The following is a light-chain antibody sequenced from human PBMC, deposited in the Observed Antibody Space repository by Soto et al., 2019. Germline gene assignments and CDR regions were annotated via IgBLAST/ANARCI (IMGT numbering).Light chain of an antibody. CDR1: SSNIGGNT. V-gene: IGLV1-44*01. Sequence: SVQGHPRSASGTPGQRVTFSCSGSSSNIGGNTVSWFQHLPRTAPKLLIFSNSQRPSGVPDRFSGAKSGTSASLAISGLQPEDEANYYCATWDDGLSAYVFGTGTKV. CDR3: ATWDDGLSAYV. J-gene: IGLJ1*01. CDR2: SNS.